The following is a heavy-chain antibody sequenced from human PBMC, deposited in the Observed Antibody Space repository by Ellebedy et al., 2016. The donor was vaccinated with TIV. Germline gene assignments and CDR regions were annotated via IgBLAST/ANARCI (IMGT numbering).Heavy chain of an antibody. V-gene: IGHV3-7*01. CDR2: INQDGSEK. D-gene: IGHD4-23*01. Sequence: GGSLRLXXAASGFTFSTHWMTWLRQAPGKGLEWVANINQDGSEKYYVDSVKGRFTISRDSAKNSLYLQMNSLRAEDTAVYFCARGYGGGVYWGQGTLVTVSS. CDR1: GFTFSTHW. J-gene: IGHJ4*02. CDR3: ARGYGGGVY.